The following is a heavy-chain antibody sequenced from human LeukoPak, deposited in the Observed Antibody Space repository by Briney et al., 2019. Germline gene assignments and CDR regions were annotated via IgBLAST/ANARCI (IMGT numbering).Heavy chain of an antibody. V-gene: IGHV3-23*01. CDR1: GFTFTSYS. CDR3: AKGGKWDVTPFDY. J-gene: IGHJ4*02. Sequence: PGGSLRLSCAASGFTFTSYSMNWVRQAPGKVLEWVSTISGGGGSTYYADSVKGRFTISRDNSKNTLYLQVNSLRAEDTAVYYCAKGGKWDVTPFDYWGQGTLVTVSS. D-gene: IGHD1-26*01. CDR2: ISGGGGST.